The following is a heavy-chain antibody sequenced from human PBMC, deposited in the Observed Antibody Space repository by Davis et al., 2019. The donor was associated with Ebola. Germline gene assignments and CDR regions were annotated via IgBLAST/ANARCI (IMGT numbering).Heavy chain of an antibody. D-gene: IGHD3-3*01. J-gene: IGHJ6*02. CDR3: ARMGAVDFWSGYRKYYYGMDV. V-gene: IGHV4-39*07. CDR2: INHSGST. CDR1: GASVSSNSYY. Sequence: SETLSLTCTVSGASVSSNSYYWNWIRQPPGKGLEWIGEINHSGSTNYNPSLKSRVTISVDTSKNQFSLKLSSVTAADTAVYYCARMGAVDFWSGYRKYYYGMDVWGQGTTVTVSS.